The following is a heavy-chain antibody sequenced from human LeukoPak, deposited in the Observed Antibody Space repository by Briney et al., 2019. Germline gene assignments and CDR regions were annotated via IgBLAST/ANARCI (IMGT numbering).Heavy chain of an antibody. CDR1: GFTLSNYD. J-gene: IGHJ4*02. V-gene: IGHV3-13*01. CDR2: IYRAGDT. CDR3: ARTDYGVSYYFDY. Sequence: GGSLRLSCAASGFTLSNYDMHWVRQGTGEGLEWVSMIYRAGDTYYPDSVKGRFTVSRDYAKNSFYLQMNSLRAGDTAVYYCARTDYGVSYYFDYWGQGTLVTVSS. D-gene: IGHD4-17*01.